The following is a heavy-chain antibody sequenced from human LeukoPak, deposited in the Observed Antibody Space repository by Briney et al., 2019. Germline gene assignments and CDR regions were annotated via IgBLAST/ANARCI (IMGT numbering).Heavy chain of an antibody. J-gene: IGHJ4*02. CDR1: GFTFSSYA. D-gene: IGHD5-12*01. Sequence: GGSLRLSCAASGFTFSSYAMSWVRQAPGKGLEWVGRIKSKTDGGTTDYAAPVKGRFTISRDDSKNTLYLQMNSLKTEDTAAYYCTTGGYDYFDYWGQGTLVTVSS. CDR2: IKSKTDGGTT. V-gene: IGHV3-15*01. CDR3: TTGGYDYFDY.